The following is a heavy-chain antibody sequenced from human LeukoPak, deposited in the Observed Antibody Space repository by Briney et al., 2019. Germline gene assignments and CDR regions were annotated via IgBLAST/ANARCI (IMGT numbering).Heavy chain of an antibody. CDR2: IYSGGST. J-gene: IGHJ4*02. CDR3: ATIVPDVPATLTFDY. CDR1: GFTVSSNY. Sequence: GGSLRLSCVVSGFTVSSNYMSWVRQVPGKGLEWGSVIYSGGSTYYAGSVKGRFTISRDNSKNTLYLQMNSLRAEDTAVYYCATIVPDVPATLTFDYWGQGTLVTVSS. V-gene: IGHV3-66*01. D-gene: IGHD2-15*01.